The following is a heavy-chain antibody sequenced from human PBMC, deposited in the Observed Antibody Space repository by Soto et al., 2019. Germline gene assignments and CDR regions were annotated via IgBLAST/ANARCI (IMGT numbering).Heavy chain of an antibody. CDR2: IYHSGST. CDR3: ATREGLPDPFDI. J-gene: IGHJ3*02. D-gene: IGHD1-26*01. CDR1: GGSISSIQW. Sequence: TLSLTCAVSGGSISSIQWWGWVRQSPGRGLEWIGEIYHSGSTNYNPSLYSRVTVSLDKSKNQFSLKLTSVTAADTAIYYCATREGLPDPFDIWGHGTMVTVSS. V-gene: IGHV4-4*02.